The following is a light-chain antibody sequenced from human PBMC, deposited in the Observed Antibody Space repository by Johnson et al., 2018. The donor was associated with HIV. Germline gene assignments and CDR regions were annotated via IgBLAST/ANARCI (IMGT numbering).Light chain of an antibody. CDR1: SSNIGNNY. V-gene: IGLV1-51*01. Sequence: SVLTQPPSVSAAPGQKVTISCSGSSSNIGNNYVSWYQQLPGTAPKVLIYDNNKRPSGIPDRFSGSKSGTSATLGITGLQTGDEADYYCGTWDSSLTAYVFVTGTKVTVL. CDR2: DNN. CDR3: GTWDSSLTAYV. J-gene: IGLJ1*01.